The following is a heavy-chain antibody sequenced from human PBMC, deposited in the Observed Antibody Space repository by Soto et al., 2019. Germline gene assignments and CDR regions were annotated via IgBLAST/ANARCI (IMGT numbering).Heavy chain of an antibody. CDR1: GGTFSSYA. CDR2: IIPIFGTA. Sequence: SVKVSCXASGGTFSSYAISWVRQAPGQGLEWMGGIIPIFGTANYAQKFQGRVTITADESTSTAYMELSSLRSEDTAVYYCARGLGGYLDYLDYWGQGTLVTVSS. CDR3: ARGLGGYLDYLDY. J-gene: IGHJ4*02. D-gene: IGHD3-16*02. V-gene: IGHV1-69*13.